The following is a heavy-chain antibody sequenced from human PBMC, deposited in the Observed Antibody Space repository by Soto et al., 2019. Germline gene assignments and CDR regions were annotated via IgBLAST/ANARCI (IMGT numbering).Heavy chain of an antibody. CDR3: AIEPRLQLAY. V-gene: IGHV3-23*01. CDR1: GFPFGNYA. Sequence: EVHLLESGGGLVQPGGSLRLSCTASGFPFGNYAMYWVRQAPGKGLEWVSGISGGGDGTNYADSVKGRFTVSRDNSRNTMYLQMNSLRAEDTAVYYCAIEPRLQLAYWGQGTLVTVSS. D-gene: IGHD1-1*01. J-gene: IGHJ4*02. CDR2: ISGGGDGT.